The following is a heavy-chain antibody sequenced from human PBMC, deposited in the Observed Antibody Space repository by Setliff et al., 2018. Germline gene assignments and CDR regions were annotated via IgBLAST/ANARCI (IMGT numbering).Heavy chain of an antibody. V-gene: IGHV1-18*01. J-gene: IGHJ4*03. CDR2: IRVYDGYT. CDR3: VRDLGQWALDF. Sequence: ASVKVSCKTSGYMFTTYGISWVRQDPGQGLEWMGWIRVYDGYTDYAQKFQGRVTMTKDTSTSTAYMELRSLRPDDTAVYYCVRDLGQWALDFWGQGTVVTVSS. D-gene: IGHD1-26*01. CDR1: GYMFTTYG.